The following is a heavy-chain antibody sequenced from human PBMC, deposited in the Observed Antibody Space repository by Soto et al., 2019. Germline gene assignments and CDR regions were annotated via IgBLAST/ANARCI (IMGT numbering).Heavy chain of an antibody. V-gene: IGHV2-5*02. J-gene: IGHJ4*02. D-gene: IGHD3-3*01. Sequence: QITLNESGPTQVKPRQTLTLTCTFSGFSLTTSGVGVGWIRQSPGKAPEWLALIYWDDDKRYSPSLKSRLTITKDTSKNQVVLTRADLAPADTATYYCAHRVLRTVFGLVTTTAIYFDFWGQGTPVAVS. CDR1: GFSLTTSGVG. CDR3: AHRVLRTVFGLVTTTAIYFDF. CDR2: IYWDDDK.